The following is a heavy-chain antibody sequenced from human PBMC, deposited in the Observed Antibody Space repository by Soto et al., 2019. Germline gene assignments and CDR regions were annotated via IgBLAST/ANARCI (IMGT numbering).Heavy chain of an antibody. Sequence: SETLSFPCPVSGGSSSISYWAWFRQPPGKGLEWIGYISYSGNTNYNPSLKSRVSISVDTSKNQLSLNLTSVTAADTAVYYCARAPMVLSRSYFDSWGQGTPVTVSS. D-gene: IGHD2-8*01. CDR3: ARAPMVLSRSYFDS. J-gene: IGHJ4*02. V-gene: IGHV4-59*01. CDR2: ISYSGNT. CDR1: GGSSSISY.